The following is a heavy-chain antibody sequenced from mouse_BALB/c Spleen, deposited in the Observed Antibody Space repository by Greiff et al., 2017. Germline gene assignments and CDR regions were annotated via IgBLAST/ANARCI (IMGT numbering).Heavy chain of an antibody. CDR3: ARGWDYSYYFDY. CDR1: GFTFSSYA. D-gene: IGHD1-1*01. J-gene: IGHJ2*01. V-gene: IGHV5-6-5*01. Sequence: EVKLMESGGGLVKPGGSLKLSCAASGFTFSSYAMSWVRQTPEKRLEWVASISSGGSTYYPDSVKGRFTISRDNARNILYLQMSSLRSEDTAMYYCARGWDYSYYFDYWGQGTTLTVSS. CDR2: ISSGGST.